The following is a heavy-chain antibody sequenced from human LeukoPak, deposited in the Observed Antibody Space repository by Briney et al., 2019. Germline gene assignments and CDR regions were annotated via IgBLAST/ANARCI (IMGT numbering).Heavy chain of an antibody. CDR3: ARDRLKAAMVYYYYGMTS. V-gene: IGHV1-69*04. CDR1: GGTFSSYA. D-gene: IGHD5-18*01. Sequence: SVKVSCKASGGTFSSYAISWVRQAPGQGLEWMGRIIPIFGIANYAQKFQGRVTITADKSTSTAYMELSSLRSEDTAVYYCARDRLKAAMVYYYYGMTSGAKGPRSPSP. CDR2: IIPIFGIA. J-gene: IGHJ6*02.